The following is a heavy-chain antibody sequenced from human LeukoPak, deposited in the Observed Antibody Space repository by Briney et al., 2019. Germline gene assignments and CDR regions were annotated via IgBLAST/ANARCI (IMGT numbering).Heavy chain of an antibody. V-gene: IGHV1-24*01. CDR2: FDPEDGET. CDR1: GYTLTELS. CDR3: ATASAPSSAYYYYYYGMDV. J-gene: IGHJ6*02. D-gene: IGHD2-15*01. Sequence: ASVKVSCKVSGYTLTELSMHWVRQAPGKGLEWMGGFDPEDGETIYAQKFQGRVTMTEDTSTDTAYMELSSLRSEDTAVYYCATASAPSSAYYYYYYGMDVWGQGTTVTVSS.